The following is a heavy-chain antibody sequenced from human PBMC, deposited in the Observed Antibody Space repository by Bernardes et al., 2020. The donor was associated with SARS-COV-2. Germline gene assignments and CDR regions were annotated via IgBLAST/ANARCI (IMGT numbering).Heavy chain of an antibody. Sequence: SETLSLTCTVSGVSISNTSYYWGWIRQPPGKGLEWIGSIYYNGRTYYNPSLKSRVTISVDASKNQFFLKLSSVTAADTAVYYCASINYYYDSSGYFCFDHWGQGTLVTVSS. D-gene: IGHD3-22*01. CDR2: IYYNGRT. CDR1: GVSISNTSYY. V-gene: IGHV4-39*01. J-gene: IGHJ5*02. CDR3: ASINYYYDSSGYFCFDH.